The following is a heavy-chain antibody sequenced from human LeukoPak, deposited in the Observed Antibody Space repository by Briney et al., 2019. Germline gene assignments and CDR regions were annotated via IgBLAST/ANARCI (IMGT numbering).Heavy chain of an antibody. CDR1: GFTFSSYA. Sequence: GGSLRLSCAASGFTFSSYAMSWVRQAPGKGLEWVSAISGSGGSTYYADSVKGRFTISRDNSKNTLYLQMNSLRAEDTAVYYCARVDGLRLDAFDIWGQGTMVTVSS. CDR2: ISGSGGST. D-gene: IGHD2-15*01. V-gene: IGHV3-23*01. CDR3: ARVDGLRLDAFDI. J-gene: IGHJ3*02.